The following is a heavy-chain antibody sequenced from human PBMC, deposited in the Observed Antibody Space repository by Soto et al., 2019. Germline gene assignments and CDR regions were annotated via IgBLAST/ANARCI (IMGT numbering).Heavy chain of an antibody. Sequence: QVQLVQSGAEVKKPGASVKVSCKASGYTFTSYGISWVRQAPGQGLEWMGWISAYNGNTNYAQKLQGRVTMTTDPSTSTAYMELRSLRSDDTAVYYCARGIVNYDFWSGYFVSADDFDYWGQGTLVTVSS. CDR1: GYTFTSYG. CDR2: ISAYNGNT. V-gene: IGHV1-18*01. J-gene: IGHJ4*02. D-gene: IGHD3-3*01. CDR3: ARGIVNYDFWSGYFVSADDFDY.